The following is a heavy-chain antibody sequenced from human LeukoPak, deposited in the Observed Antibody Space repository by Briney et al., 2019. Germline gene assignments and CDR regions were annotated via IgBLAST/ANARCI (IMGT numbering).Heavy chain of an antibody. CDR3: ARVPRIAARPGYYYYYYMDV. D-gene: IGHD6-6*01. V-gene: IGHV4-59*01. J-gene: IGHJ6*03. CDR1: GGSISSYY. Sequence: SETLSLTCTVSGGSISSYYWSWIRQPPGKGLEWIGYIYYSGSTNYNPSLKSRVTISVDTSKNQFSLKLSSVTAADTAVYYCARVPRIAARPGYYYYYYMDVWGKGTTVTVSS. CDR2: IYYSGST.